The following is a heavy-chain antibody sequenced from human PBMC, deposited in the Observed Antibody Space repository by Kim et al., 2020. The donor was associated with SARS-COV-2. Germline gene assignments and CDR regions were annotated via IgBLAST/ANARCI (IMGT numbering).Heavy chain of an antibody. V-gene: IGHV3-53*01. CDR1: GFTVSSNY. CDR3: ASQEYYDILTGYYSGVAFDI. J-gene: IGHJ3*02. D-gene: IGHD3-9*01. CDR2: IYSGGST. Sequence: GGSLRLSCAASGFTVSSNYMSWVRQAPGKGLEWVSVIYSGGSTYYADSVKGRFIISRDNSKNTLYLQMNSLRAEDTAVYYCASQEYYDILTGYYSGVAFDIWGQGTMVTVSS.